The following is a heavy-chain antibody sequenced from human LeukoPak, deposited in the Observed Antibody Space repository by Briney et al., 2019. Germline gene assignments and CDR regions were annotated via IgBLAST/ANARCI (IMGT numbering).Heavy chain of an antibody. D-gene: IGHD7-27*01. V-gene: IGHV1-69*06. CDR3: ARRMGISYSELGRHRSYYYYYMDV. J-gene: IGHJ6*03. CDR2: IIPICGTA. CDR1: GATFSSYA. Sequence: SVKLTCTSSGATFSSYAISWVRQAPGQGLEWMGGIIPICGTANYSQKFQVKVTITADKSNTTAYMELSSLRSEESAVYYWARRMGISYSELGRHRSYYYYYMDVWGKGTTVTVSS.